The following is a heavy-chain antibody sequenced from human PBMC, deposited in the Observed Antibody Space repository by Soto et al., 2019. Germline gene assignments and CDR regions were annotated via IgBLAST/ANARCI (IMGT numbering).Heavy chain of an antibody. CDR3: ARNRMTTVTTFNY. D-gene: IGHD4-17*01. Sequence: GSLRLSCAASGFTFSDYYMSWIRQAPGKGLEWVSYISSSGSTIYYADSVKGRFTISRDNAKNSLYLQMNSLRAEDTAVYYCARNRMTTVTTFNYWGQGTLVTVSS. J-gene: IGHJ4*02. CDR1: GFTFSDYY. V-gene: IGHV3-11*01. CDR2: ISSSGSTI.